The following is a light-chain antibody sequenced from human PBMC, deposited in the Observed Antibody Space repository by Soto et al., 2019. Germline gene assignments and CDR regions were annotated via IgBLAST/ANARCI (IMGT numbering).Light chain of an antibody. Sequence: EIVLTQSPGTLSLSPGERATLSCRASQSVSSSYLAWYQQNPGQAPSLLIYDASRRPTGIPGRFSGSGSGTDFTLTISRLEPEDFAVYYCQQYGSSPITLGQGTRLEIK. CDR2: DAS. CDR1: QSVSSSY. CDR3: QQYGSSPIT. J-gene: IGKJ5*01. V-gene: IGKV3-20*01.